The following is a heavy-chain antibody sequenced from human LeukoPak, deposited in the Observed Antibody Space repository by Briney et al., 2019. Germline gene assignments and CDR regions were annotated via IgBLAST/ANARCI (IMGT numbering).Heavy chain of an antibody. D-gene: IGHD6-13*01. Sequence: PGGSLRLSCAASGFTFSSYAMSWVRQAPGKGLEWVSAISGSGGSTYYADSVKGRFTISRDNAKNSLYLQMNSLRAEDTAVYYCARVSGYSSSWGQGTLVTVSS. V-gene: IGHV3-23*01. J-gene: IGHJ4*02. CDR3: ARVSGYSSS. CDR1: GFTFSSYA. CDR2: ISGSGGST.